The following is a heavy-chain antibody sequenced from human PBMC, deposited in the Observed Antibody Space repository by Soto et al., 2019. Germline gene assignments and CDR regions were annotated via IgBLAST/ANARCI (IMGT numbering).Heavy chain of an antibody. V-gene: IGHV3-23*01. CDR2: ISCSGGST. D-gene: IGHD4-17*01. Sequence: EVQLLESGGGLVQPGGSLRLSCAASGFTFSSYAMSWVRQAPGKGLAWVSGISCSGGSTYYAGSVKGRFTISRDNSKNTLYLQMNSLRAEDTAVYYCAKDPWDDYGDYVGDYWGQGTLVTVSS. CDR3: AKDPWDDYGDYVGDY. CDR1: GFTFSSYA. J-gene: IGHJ4*02.